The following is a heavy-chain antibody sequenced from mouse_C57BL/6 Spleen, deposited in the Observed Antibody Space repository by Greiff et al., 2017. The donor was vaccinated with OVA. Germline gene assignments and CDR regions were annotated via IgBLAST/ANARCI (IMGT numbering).Heavy chain of an antibody. J-gene: IGHJ2*01. CDR3: AREGGYFDY. CDR2: INPSSGYT. Sequence: QVQLQQSGAELARPGASVKMSCTASGYTFTSYTMHWVKQRPGQGLEWIGYINPSSGYTKYNQKFKDKATLTADKSSSTAYMQLSSLASEDSAGYYCAREGGYFDYWGQGTTLTVSS. V-gene: IGHV1-4*01. CDR1: GYTFTSYT.